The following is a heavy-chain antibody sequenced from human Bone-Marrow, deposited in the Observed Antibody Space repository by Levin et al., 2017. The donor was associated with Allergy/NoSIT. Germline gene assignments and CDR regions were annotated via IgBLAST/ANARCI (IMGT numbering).Heavy chain of an antibody. V-gene: IGHV4-30-4*01. CDR3: AREAVGIDY. CDR2: IYSSGFT. Sequence: PSETLSLTCNVSGASISSGGHYWSWIRQPPGKGLEWIGYIYSSGFTSYKPSLKSRLTISMDTSKNQFSLKLNSVTAADTAVYFCAREAVGIDYWGQGTLVTVSS. D-gene: IGHD6-19*01. J-gene: IGHJ4*02. CDR1: GASISSGGHY.